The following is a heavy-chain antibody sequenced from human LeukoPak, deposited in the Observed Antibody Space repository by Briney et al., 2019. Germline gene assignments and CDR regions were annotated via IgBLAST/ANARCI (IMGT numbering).Heavy chain of an antibody. CDR1: SASVKTYY. V-gene: IGHV4-59*08. J-gene: IGHJ3*02. D-gene: IGHD3-22*01. Sequence: PSETLSLTCTVSSASVKTYYWSWIRQPPGKGLEWIGYIFYSGSTNYNPSLKSRVTISVDTSKNQFSQNLSSVTAADTAVYYCARHSPFYYDSSGYRAFDIWGQGTMVTVSS. CDR3: ARHSPFYYDSSGYRAFDI. CDR2: IFYSGST.